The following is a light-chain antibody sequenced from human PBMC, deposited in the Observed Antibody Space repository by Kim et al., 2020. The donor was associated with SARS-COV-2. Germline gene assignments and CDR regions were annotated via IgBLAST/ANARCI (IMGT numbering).Light chain of an antibody. V-gene: IGKV3-20*01. CDR1: TRGVSSN. CDR2: GAS. Sequence: SPAGRSSASCWGTTRGVSSNLAGCYQKPGQAPRLLLYGASSRAAGIPDGFCGSGSTTDFSLTISRLVPDDVAVYYCQQYGSSPLTFGGGTKVDIK. J-gene: IGKJ4*01. CDR3: QQYGSSPLT.